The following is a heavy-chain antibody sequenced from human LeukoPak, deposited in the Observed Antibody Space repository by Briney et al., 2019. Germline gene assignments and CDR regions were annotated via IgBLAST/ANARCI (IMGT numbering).Heavy chain of an antibody. CDR3: TRDPDGAHDFDY. J-gene: IGHJ4*02. D-gene: IGHD4-17*01. CDR2: IGVYNGET. V-gene: IGHV1-18*01. Sequence: GASVKVSCKASGYTFASYGSSWVRQGTGQGLEWMGWIGVYNGETNYAQKFRGRVTMTTDTSTSTAYMELRSLTSDDTAVYYCTRDPDGAHDFDYWGQGTLVTVSS. CDR1: GYTFASYG.